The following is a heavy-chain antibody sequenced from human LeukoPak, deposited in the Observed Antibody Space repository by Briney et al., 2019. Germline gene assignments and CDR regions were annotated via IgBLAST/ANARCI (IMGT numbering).Heavy chain of an antibody. CDR1: GYTFTSYG. CDR2: ISAYNGNT. V-gene: IGHV1-18*01. J-gene: IGHJ4*02. D-gene: IGHD2-15*01. CDR3: ARDHSGGYFRRSALGS. Sequence: ASVKVSCKASGYTFTSYGISWVRQAPGQGLEWMGWISAYNGNTNYAQKLQGRVTMTTDTSTSTAYMELRSLRSDDTAVYYCARDHSGGYFRRSALGSWGQEPWSPSPQ.